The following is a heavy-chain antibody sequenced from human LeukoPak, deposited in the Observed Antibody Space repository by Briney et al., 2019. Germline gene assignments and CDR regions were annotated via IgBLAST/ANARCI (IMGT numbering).Heavy chain of an antibody. V-gene: IGHV4-31*03. D-gene: IGHD3-22*01. CDR3: ARDPLGDSSGRFDY. Sequence: SETLSLTCTVSGGSISSGGYYWSRIRQHPGKGLEWIGYIYYSGSTYYNPSLKSRVTISVDTSKNQFSLKLSSVTAADTAVYYCARDPLGDSSGRFDYWGQGTLVTVSS. CDR1: GGSISSGGYY. J-gene: IGHJ4*02. CDR2: IYYSGST.